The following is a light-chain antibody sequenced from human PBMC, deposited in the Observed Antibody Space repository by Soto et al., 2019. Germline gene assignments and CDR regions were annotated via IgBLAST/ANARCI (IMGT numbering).Light chain of an antibody. V-gene: IGKV3-11*01. CDR2: DAS. CDR1: QSVSSY. Sequence: EIVLTQSPATLSLPPGERATISCRASQSVSSYLAWYQQKPGQAPRLLIYDASNRATGIPARFSGSGSGTDFTLTISSLEPEDFAVYYCQQRSNWITFGQGTRLEIK. CDR3: QQRSNWIT. J-gene: IGKJ5*01.